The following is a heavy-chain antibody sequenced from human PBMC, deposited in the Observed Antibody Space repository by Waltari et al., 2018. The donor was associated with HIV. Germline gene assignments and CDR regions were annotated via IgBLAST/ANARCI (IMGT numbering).Heavy chain of an antibody. Sequence: QVQLVESGGGVVQPGMSLRLSCAASGFTFSSYAMHWVRQAPGKGLEWVAVISYYGDNQYYADSVKGRFTISRDNSKNTLYLQMNSLRAEDTAVYYCARGASGWSPGYWGQGTLVTVSS. D-gene: IGHD6-19*01. V-gene: IGHV3-30*03. CDR2: ISYYGDNQ. CDR1: GFTFSSYA. J-gene: IGHJ4*02. CDR3: ARGASGWSPGY.